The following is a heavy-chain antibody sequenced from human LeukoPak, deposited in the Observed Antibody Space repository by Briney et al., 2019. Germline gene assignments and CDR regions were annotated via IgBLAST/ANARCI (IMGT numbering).Heavy chain of an antibody. CDR2: IYYSGST. CDR3: ARGGPQRWLQLSR. J-gene: IGHJ4*02. V-gene: IGHV4-59*01. D-gene: IGHD5-24*01. CDR1: GGSISSYY. Sequence: SETLSLTCTVSGGSISSYYWSWIRQPPGKGLEWIGYIYYSGSTNYNPSLKSRVTISVDTSKNQFSLKLSSVTAADTAVYYCARGGPQRWLQLSRWGQGTLVTVSS.